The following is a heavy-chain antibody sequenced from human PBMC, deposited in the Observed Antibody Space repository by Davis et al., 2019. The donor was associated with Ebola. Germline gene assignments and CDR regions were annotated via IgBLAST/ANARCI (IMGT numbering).Heavy chain of an antibody. CDR2: ISGTGSNT. Sequence: GGSLRLSCTASGFSFNNYPMNWVRQAPEKGLEWVSGISGTGSNTFYADSVKGRFTISRDNSRNTLYLQMNSLRAEDTAIYYCAKDKVGQPLDYLDYWGQGVLVTVSS. CDR3: AKDKVGQPLDYLDY. CDR1: GFSFNNYP. J-gene: IGHJ4*01. V-gene: IGHV3-23*01. D-gene: IGHD1-1*01.